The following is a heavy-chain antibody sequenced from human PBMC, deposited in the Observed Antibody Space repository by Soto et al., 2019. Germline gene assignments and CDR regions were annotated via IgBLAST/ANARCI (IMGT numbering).Heavy chain of an antibody. J-gene: IGHJ4*02. CDR1: GFTFSSYA. Sequence: EVQLLESGGGVVQPGGSVRLSCAASGFTFSSYAMSWVRQAPGKGLEWVGASSGIGGSTYYADSVKGRFTITGDNSKNTPYLQMNSLRAKDTAVYYCAKGPGYISGWDNYHFDYWGQGTLVTVSS. CDR3: AKGPGYISGWDNYHFDY. V-gene: IGHV3-23*01. CDR2: SSGIGGST. D-gene: IGHD6-19*01.